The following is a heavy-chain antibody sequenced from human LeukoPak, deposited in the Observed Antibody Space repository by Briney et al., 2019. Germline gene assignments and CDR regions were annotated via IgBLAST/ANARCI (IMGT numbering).Heavy chain of an antibody. CDR2: ISTTSDYI. CDR3: ARGVGVTIRTSNFDY. J-gene: IGHJ4*02. CDR1: GFTFSNYD. V-gene: IGHV3-21*01. Sequence: PGGSLRLSCAASGFTFSNYDMSWVRRAPGKGLEWVSSISTTSDYIYYAGSVKGRFTVSRDNAKNSLFLQMNSLRAEDTAVYYCARGVGVTIRTSNFDYWGQGTLVTASS. D-gene: IGHD1-26*01.